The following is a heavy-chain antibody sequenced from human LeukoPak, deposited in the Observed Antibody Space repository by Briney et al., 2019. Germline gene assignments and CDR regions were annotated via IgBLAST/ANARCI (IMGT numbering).Heavy chain of an antibody. V-gene: IGHV3-9*01. CDR3: AKDYCGGDCYSGWYFDR. CDR1: GFTFDDYA. J-gene: IGHJ2*01. CDR2: ISYNSDTI. D-gene: IGHD2-21*02. Sequence: GGSLRLSCAASGFTFDDYAMHWVRQAPGKGLEWVSGISYNSDTIAYADSVKGRFTISRDNAKNSLYLQMNSLRAEDTALYYCAKDYCGGDCYSGWYFDRWGRGTLVTVSS.